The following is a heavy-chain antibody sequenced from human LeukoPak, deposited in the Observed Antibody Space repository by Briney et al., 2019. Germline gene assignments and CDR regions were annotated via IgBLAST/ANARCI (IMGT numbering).Heavy chain of an antibody. CDR1: GYTLPELS. CDR2: FDREDGEQ. J-gene: IGHJ3*02. CDR3: ATDHRVLDAFDI. V-gene: IGHV1-24*01. Sequence: ASVKVSCKVSGYTLPELSMHWVRQAPGKGFEWMGGFDREDGEQNYAQKFHGRVTMTEDTSTETAYMELSSLRAEDTAVYYCATDHRVLDAFDIWGQGTMVTVSS.